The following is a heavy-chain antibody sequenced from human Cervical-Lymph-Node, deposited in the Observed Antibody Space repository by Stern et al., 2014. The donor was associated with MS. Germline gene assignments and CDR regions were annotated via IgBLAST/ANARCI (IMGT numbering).Heavy chain of an antibody. Sequence: VQLVESGGGVVQPGRSLSLSCVASGFTFSTYAMHWVRQAPGNGLAWVAFVSYDGTQRNSTDSVKARFTISRDNTKNTLYLHMNSLRDEDTAVYFCARGGRGVGLEYWGQGALVTVSS. CDR2: VSYDGTQR. CDR3: ARGGRGVGLEY. V-gene: IGHV3-30-3*01. J-gene: IGHJ4*02. CDR1: GFTFSTYA. D-gene: IGHD3-10*01.